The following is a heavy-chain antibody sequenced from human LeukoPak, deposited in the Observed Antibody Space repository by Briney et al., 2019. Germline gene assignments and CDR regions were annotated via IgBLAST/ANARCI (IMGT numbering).Heavy chain of an antibody. CDR1: GFTFSGNY. J-gene: IGHJ6*02. D-gene: IGHD6-19*01. V-gene: IGHV3-53*04. CDR3: ARGLASVAVAAGDSFYGMDV. CDR2: IYSDGST. Sequence: GGSLRLSCAASGFTFSGNYMSWVRQAPGKGLGWVSVIYSDGSTYHADSVKGRFTISRHNSKNTLYLQMNSLRAEDTAVYYCARGLASVAVAAGDSFYGMDVWGQGTTVTVSS.